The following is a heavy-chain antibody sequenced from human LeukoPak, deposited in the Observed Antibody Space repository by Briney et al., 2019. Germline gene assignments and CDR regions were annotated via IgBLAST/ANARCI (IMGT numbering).Heavy chain of an antibody. J-gene: IGHJ4*02. V-gene: IGHV1-18*01. D-gene: IGHD2-2*01. CDR2: ISAYNGNT. Sequence: GASVKVSCKASGYTFTSYGISWVRQAPGQGLEWMGWISAYNGNTNYAQKLQGRVTMTTDTSTSTAYMELRSLRSDDTAVYYCARDDIVVPAAISFDYWGQGTLVTVSS. CDR1: GYTFTSYG. CDR3: ARDDIVVPAAISFDY.